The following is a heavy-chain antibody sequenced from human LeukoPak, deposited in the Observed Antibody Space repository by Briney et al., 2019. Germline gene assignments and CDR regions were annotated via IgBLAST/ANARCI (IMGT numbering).Heavy chain of an antibody. Sequence: SETLSLTCNVSGASIISTNWWNWVRQPPGKGLEWIGEVAHKGPTVYSPTLNRKYNPSFKSRVTMSVDPSKNQFSLKLTSVTVADTATYYCVRQGTNSGYYLLDYWGQGHLVIVSS. V-gene: IGHV4-4*02. CDR3: VRQGTNSGYYLLDY. CDR2: VAHKGPTVYSPTLNR. CDR1: GASIISTNW. D-gene: IGHD3-22*01. J-gene: IGHJ4*02.